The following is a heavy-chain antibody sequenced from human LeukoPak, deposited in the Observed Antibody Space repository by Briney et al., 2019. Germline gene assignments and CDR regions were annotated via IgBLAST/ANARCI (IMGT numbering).Heavy chain of an antibody. CDR3: ASDLAAAGTGSFDY. CDR2: INPNSGGT. D-gene: IGHD6-13*01. J-gene: IGHJ4*02. V-gene: IGHV1-2*02. Sequence: GASVKVSCKASGYTFSGYYIHWVRQAPGQGLEWMGWINPNSGGTNYAQKFQGRVTMTRDTSISTAYMELSRLRSDDTAVYYCASDLAAAGTGSFDYWGQGTLVTVSS. CDR1: GYTFSGYY.